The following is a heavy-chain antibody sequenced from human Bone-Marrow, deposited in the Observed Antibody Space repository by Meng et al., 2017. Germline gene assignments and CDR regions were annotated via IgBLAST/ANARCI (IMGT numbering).Heavy chain of an antibody. V-gene: IGHV4-31*01. CDR1: GGSINRAGYY. CDR3: ARGRASCSSGGCSLGWFDP. CDR2: IYYTENT. Sequence: LQESGPGLVKPAQSLSPLWSVPGGSINRAGYYWSWIRQHPGKGLEWIGYIYYTENTYYNPSLKSPMTISLDKSKNQFSLKLNSVTVADTAVYYCARGRASCSSGGCSLGWFDPWGQGTLVTVSS. J-gene: IGHJ5*02. D-gene: IGHD2-15*01.